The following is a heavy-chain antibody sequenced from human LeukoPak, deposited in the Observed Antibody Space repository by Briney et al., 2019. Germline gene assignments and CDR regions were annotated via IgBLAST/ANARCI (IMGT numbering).Heavy chain of an antibody. CDR1: GFTFDDYA. J-gene: IGHJ4*02. D-gene: IGHD6-19*01. Sequence: SLRLSCAASGFTFDDYAMHWLRQAPGKGLEWVSGISWNSGSIGYADSVKGRFTISRDNAKNSLYLQMNSLRAEDMALYYCAKAYSSGWYGYFDYWGLGTLVTVSS. V-gene: IGHV3-9*03. CDR3: AKAYSSGWYGYFDY. CDR2: ISWNSGSI.